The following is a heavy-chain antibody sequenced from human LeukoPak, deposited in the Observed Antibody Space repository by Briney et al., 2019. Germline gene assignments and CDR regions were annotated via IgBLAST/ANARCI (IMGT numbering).Heavy chain of an antibody. CDR2: IYSGGST. V-gene: IGHV3-66*04. D-gene: IGHD2-15*01. J-gene: IGHJ4*02. CDR1: GFTVSSNY. CDR3: ARRRGSGGYYLDY. Sequence: GGSLSLSCAASGFTVSSNYMSWVRQAPGKGLEWVSVIYSGGSTYYADSVKGRFTISRDNSKNTLYLQMNSLRAEDTAVYYCARRRGSGGYYLDYWGQGTLVTVSS.